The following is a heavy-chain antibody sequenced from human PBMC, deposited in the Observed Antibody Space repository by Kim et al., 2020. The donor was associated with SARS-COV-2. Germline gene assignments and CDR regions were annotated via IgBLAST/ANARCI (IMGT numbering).Heavy chain of an antibody. V-gene: IGHV1-69*04. J-gene: IGHJ4*02. CDR2: IIPILGIS. CDR3: ARESDGSFDY. CDR1: GDIFSNYA. Sequence: SVKVSCKSSGDIFSNYAISWVRQAPGQGLEWMGRIIPILGISNSAQKFQGRVTITADNFTATVFMELSSLRPEDTAVYYCARESDGSFDYWGQGTLVT.